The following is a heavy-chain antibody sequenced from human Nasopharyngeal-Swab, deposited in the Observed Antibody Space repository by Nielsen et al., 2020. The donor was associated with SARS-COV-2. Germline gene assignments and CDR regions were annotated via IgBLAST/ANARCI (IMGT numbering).Heavy chain of an antibody. CDR2: IYPGDSDT. D-gene: IGHD6-6*01. CDR1: GYSFTSYW. V-gene: IGHV5-51*01. Sequence: GGSLRLSCKGSGYSFTSYWIGWVRQMPGKGLEWMGIIYPGDSDTRYSPSFQGQVTISADKSISTAYLQWSSLTASDTAMYSCGGRGGWGSSSDFDYWGQGTLVTVSS. J-gene: IGHJ4*02. CDR3: GGRGGWGSSSDFDY.